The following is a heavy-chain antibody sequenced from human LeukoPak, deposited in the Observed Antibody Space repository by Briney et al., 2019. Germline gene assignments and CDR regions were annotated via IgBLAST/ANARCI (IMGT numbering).Heavy chain of an antibody. V-gene: IGHV3-21*01. CDR3: ARDAKYYHFWSGYYYYYYYYYMDG. CDR1: GFTFSSYS. J-gene: IGHJ6*03. D-gene: IGHD3-3*01. CDR2: ISSRRSYI. Sequence: GGSLRLSCAASGFTFSSYSVHWVRQAPGRGLEWVSSISSRRSYIYYADSVEGRFTISRDNAKNSVYVKVHSLRAEDTCVYYCARDAKYYHFWSGYYYYYYYYYMDGWGKATTVTVSS.